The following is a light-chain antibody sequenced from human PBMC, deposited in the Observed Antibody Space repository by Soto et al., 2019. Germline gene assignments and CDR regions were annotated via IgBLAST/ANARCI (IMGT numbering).Light chain of an antibody. Sequence: EIEMTQSPATLSVSPGERATRSCRASQSVSSNLAWYQQKPGQAPRLLIYGASTRATGIQARFSGSGSGTEFTLTISSLQSEDFAVYYCQQYNNWPPEYTFGQGIKLEIQ. CDR3: QQYNNWPPEYT. J-gene: IGKJ2*01. V-gene: IGKV3-15*01. CDR2: GAS. CDR1: QSVSSN.